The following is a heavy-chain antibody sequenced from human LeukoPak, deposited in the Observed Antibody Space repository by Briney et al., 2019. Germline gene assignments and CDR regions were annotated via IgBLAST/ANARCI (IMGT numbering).Heavy chain of an antibody. J-gene: IGHJ4*02. CDR3: SRDFVTELWPDYFDY. CDR2: IIPIFGTA. CDR1: GGTFSSYA. V-gene: IGHV1-69*05. D-gene: IGHD5-18*01. Sequence: PVKVSRKASGGTFSSYAISWVRQAPGQGLEWMGRIIPIFGTANYAQKFQGRVTITTDESTSTAYMELSSLRSEDAAVYYCSRDFVTELWPDYFDYWGQGTLVTVSS.